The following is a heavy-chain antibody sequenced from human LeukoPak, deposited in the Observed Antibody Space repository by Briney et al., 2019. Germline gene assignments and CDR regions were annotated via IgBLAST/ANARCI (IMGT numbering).Heavy chain of an antibody. CDR3: ANTGSSGYYFRDDMDV. CDR1: GFTFSSYG. CDR2: IWYDGSNK. V-gene: IGHV3-33*06. J-gene: IGHJ6*02. D-gene: IGHD3-22*01. Sequence: GRSLRLPCAASGFTFSSYGMHWVRQAPGKGLEWVAVIWYDGSNKYYADSVKGRFTISRDNSKNMLYLQMNSLRVEDTAVYYCANTGSSGYYFRDDMDVWGQGTTVTVSS.